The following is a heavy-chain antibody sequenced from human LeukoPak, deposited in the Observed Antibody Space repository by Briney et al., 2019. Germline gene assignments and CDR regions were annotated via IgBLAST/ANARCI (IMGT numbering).Heavy chain of an antibody. Sequence: SETLSLTCTASGGSVSSAYWSWIRQPPGKGLEWVGFIYSGGMTAYNPSLESRVTISVDTSKNQFSLKLSSVTAADTAVYYCARDQGSSPIDYWGQGTLVTVSS. J-gene: IGHJ4*02. CDR3: ARDQGSSPIDY. D-gene: IGHD6-13*01. CDR2: IYSGGMT. V-gene: IGHV4-59*02. CDR1: GGSVSSAY.